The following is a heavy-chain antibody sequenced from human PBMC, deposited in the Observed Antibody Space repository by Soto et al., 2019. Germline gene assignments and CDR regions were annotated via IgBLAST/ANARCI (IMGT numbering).Heavy chain of an antibody. V-gene: IGHV1-46*01. D-gene: IGHD1-1*01. J-gene: IGHJ4*02. CDR1: GFSFSDYF. CDR2: INPSGDSR. CDR3: ARRAETNGWNGFGADKYYFDF. Sequence: GASVKVSCKASGFSFSDYFMHWVRQAPGQGLEWMGIINPSGDSRNYAQKFQGRVTMTSDTSISTAHMELSSLRSEDTAVYYCARRAETNGWNGFGADKYYFDFWGQGTLVTVSS.